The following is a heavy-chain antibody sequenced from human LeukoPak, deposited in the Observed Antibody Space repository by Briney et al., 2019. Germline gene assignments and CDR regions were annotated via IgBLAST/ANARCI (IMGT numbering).Heavy chain of an antibody. D-gene: IGHD3-10*01. V-gene: IGHV3-23*01. J-gene: IGHJ4*02. CDR2: ISGSGGST. Sequence: GGSLRLSYAASGFTFSSYAMSWVRQAPGKGLEWVSAISGSGGSTYYADSVKGRFTISRDNSKNTLYLQMNSLRAEDTAVYYCAKGHGLLWFGEEDYWGQGTLVTVSS. CDR1: GFTFSSYA. CDR3: AKGHGLLWFGEEDY.